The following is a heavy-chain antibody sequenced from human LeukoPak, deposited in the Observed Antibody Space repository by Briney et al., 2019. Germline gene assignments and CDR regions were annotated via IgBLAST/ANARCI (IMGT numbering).Heavy chain of an antibody. D-gene: IGHD3-9*01. V-gene: IGHV3-48*01. J-gene: IGHJ4*02. CDR3: AKETSDFDWLLQDFDY. Sequence: PGGSLRLSCAASGFTFSSYSMNWVRQAPGKGLEWVSYISSSSSTIYYADSVKGRFTISRDNSKNTLYLQMNSLRAEDTAVYYCAKETSDFDWLLQDFDYWGQGTLVTVPS. CDR1: GFTFSSYS. CDR2: ISSSSSTI.